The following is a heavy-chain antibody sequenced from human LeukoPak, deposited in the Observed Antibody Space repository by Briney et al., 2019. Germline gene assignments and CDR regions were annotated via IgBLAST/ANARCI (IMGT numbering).Heavy chain of an antibody. CDR2: ISSSSSYI. D-gene: IGHD6-13*01. CDR3: ARRIAAAGGFDP. V-gene: IGHV3-21*01. Sequence: GGSLRLSCAASGYTFSSYSMNWVRQAPGKGLEWVSSISSSSSYIYYADSVKGRFTISRDNAKNSLYLQMNSLRAEDTAVYYCARRIAAAGGFDPWGQGTLVTVSS. CDR1: GYTFSSYS. J-gene: IGHJ5*02.